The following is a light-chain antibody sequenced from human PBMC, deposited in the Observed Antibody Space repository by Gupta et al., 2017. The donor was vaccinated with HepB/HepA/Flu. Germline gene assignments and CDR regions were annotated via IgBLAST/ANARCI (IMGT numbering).Light chain of an antibody. CDR3: SAWDSSLSAQV. Sequence: TGLPQPLSVAKCWGQTDTLTCAGNSNNVGNQGAAWLQQHQGHPPKLLSYKNNNRPSGISERFSASRSGNTAALTITGLQPEDEADYYCSAWDSSLSAQVFGGGTKLTVL. J-gene: IGLJ2*01. CDR2: KNN. V-gene: IGLV10-54*04. CDR1: SNNVGNQG.